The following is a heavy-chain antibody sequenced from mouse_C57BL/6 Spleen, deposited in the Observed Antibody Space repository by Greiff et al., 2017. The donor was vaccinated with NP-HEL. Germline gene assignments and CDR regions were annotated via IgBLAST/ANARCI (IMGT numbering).Heavy chain of an antibody. J-gene: IGHJ2*01. CDR3: ARLAGTVDYYFDY. V-gene: IGHV1-64*01. D-gene: IGHD4-1*01. CDR2: IHPNSGST. CDR1: GYTFTSYW. Sequence: QVQLQQPGAELVKPGASVKLSCKASGYTFTSYWMHWVKQRPGQGLEWIGMIHPNSGSTNYNEKFKSKATLTVDKSSSTAYMQLSSLTSEDSAVYYCARLAGTVDYYFDYWGQGTTLTVSS.